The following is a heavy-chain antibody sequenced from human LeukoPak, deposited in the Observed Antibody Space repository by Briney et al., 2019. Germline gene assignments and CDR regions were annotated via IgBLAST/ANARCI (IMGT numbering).Heavy chain of an antibody. Sequence: GGSLRLSCAASGFTFSCYAMHRVRQAPGKGLEWVAVISYDGSNKYYADSVKGRFTISRDNSKNTLYLQMNSLRAEDTAVYYCARDLYGDFHFTFDYWGQGTLVTVPS. D-gene: IGHD4-17*01. CDR3: ARDLYGDFHFTFDY. CDR1: GFTFSCYA. J-gene: IGHJ4*02. V-gene: IGHV3-30-3*01. CDR2: ISYDGSNK.